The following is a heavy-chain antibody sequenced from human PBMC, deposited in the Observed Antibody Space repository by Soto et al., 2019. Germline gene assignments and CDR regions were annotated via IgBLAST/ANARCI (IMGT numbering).Heavy chain of an antibody. Sequence: QVQLVESGGGVVQPGRSLRLSCAASGFTFSSYGMHWVRQAPGKGLEWVAVISYDGSNKYYADSVKGRFTISRDNSKNTLYLQMNSLRAEDTAVYYCAKDRGGSYDYVWGSYRPYSMDVWGQGTTVTVSS. CDR1: GFTFSSYG. J-gene: IGHJ6*02. V-gene: IGHV3-30*18. CDR3: AKDRGGSYDYVWGSYRPYSMDV. D-gene: IGHD3-16*02. CDR2: ISYDGSNK.